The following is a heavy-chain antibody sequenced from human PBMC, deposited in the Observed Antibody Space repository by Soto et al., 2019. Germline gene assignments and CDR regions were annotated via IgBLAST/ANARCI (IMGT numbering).Heavy chain of an antibody. J-gene: IGHJ5*01. CDR3: ATAMVRGVAGRLNWFDS. Sequence: QVQLQESGPGLVKPSQTLSLTCTVSGGSISSGGYYWSWIRQHPGKGLEWMGYIYYSGSTYYNPSLKSRVTIAVDTSKNQFALKLSSVTAADTAVYYCATAMVRGVAGRLNWFDSWGQGTLVTVSS. V-gene: IGHV4-31*03. CDR2: IYYSGST. D-gene: IGHD3-10*01. CDR1: GGSISSGGYY.